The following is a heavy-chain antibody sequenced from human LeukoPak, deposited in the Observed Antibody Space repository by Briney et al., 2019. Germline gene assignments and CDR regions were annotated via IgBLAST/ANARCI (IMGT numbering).Heavy chain of an antibody. CDR1: GXTFSTHW. J-gene: IGHJ4*02. V-gene: IGHV3-7*05. CDR2: IKQDGSEK. D-gene: IGHD1-26*01. Sequence: PGGSLRLSCAASGXTFSTHWVIWLRQAPGKGLEWVANIKQDGSEKYYVDSVKGRFIISRDNAKNSLYLQMNSLRAEDTAVYYCANALGAHYFDSWGQGTLVTVSS. CDR3: ANALGAHYFDS.